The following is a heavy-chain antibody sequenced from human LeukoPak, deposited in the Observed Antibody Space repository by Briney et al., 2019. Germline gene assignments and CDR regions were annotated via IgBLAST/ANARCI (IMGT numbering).Heavy chain of an antibody. V-gene: IGHV3-30-3*02. CDR3: AKSLGCSGGSCRGNYGMDV. CDR2: ISYDGRNK. D-gene: IGHD2-15*01. CDR1: GFTFSSYA. Sequence: PGGSLRLFCAASGFTFSSYAMHWVRQAPGKGLEWVAVISYDGRNKYYADSVKGRFTISRDNAKNSLYLQMNSLRAEDTALYYCAKSLGCSGGSCRGNYGMDVWGQGTTVTVSS. J-gene: IGHJ6*02.